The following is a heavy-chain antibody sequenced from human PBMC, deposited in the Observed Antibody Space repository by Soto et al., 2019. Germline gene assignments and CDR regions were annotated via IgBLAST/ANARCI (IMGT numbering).Heavy chain of an antibody. CDR2: VSTNGAT. V-gene: IGHV4-4*07. CDR1: DDFISSYY. J-gene: IGHJ6*02. Sequence: SETLSLTCTVSDDFISSYYWNWIRQPAGKGLEWIGRVSTNGATNYNPSLESRVTMSVDTSKNQFSLKLTSVAAADTAVYFCARADYEILTGSYAMDVWGQGTTVTVSS. CDR3: ARADYEILTGSYAMDV. D-gene: IGHD3-9*01.